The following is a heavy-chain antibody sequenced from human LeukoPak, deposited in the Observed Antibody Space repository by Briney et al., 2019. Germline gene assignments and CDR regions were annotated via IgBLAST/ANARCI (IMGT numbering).Heavy chain of an antibody. CDR1: GFTFSSYA. J-gene: IGHJ3*02. CDR2: ISSTSSTI. D-gene: IGHD3-10*01. Sequence: QPGGSLRLSCAASGFTFSSYAMHWVRQAPGEGLEWVSYISSTSSTIHYADSVKGRFTISRDNAKNSLYLQMNSLRAEDTAVYYCALGWAYGAFDIWGQGTMVTVSS. V-gene: IGHV3-48*04. CDR3: ALGWAYGAFDI.